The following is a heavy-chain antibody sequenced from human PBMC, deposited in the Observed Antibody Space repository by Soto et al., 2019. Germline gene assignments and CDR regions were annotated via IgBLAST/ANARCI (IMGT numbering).Heavy chain of an antibody. V-gene: IGHV3-15*01. J-gene: IGHJ6*02. D-gene: IGHD6-13*01. CDR2: IKSKIDGGTT. CDR1: GFTFINAW. Sequence: GGSLRLSCAASGFTFINAWMSWVRQAPGKGLEWIGRIKSKIDGGTTDYAAPVKDRFTISRDDSKNTLYLQMSSLKTEDTAVYYCTAVGISSNWYYHYPMDVWGQGTTVTVSS. CDR3: TAVGISSNWYYHYPMDV.